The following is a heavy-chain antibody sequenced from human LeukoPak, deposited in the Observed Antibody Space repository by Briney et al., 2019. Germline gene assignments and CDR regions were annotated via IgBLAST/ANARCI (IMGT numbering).Heavy chain of an antibody. V-gene: IGHV4-34*01. J-gene: IGHJ4*02. Sequence: SETLSLTCAVYGGSFSGYYWSCLRQPPGKGLEWIGEINHSGITNYNPSLKSRVTISVDTSKNQFSLKLSSVTAADTAVYFCARGNYDYFDSWGQGTLVTVSS. D-gene: IGHD1-7*01. CDR2: INHSGIT. CDR3: ARGNYDYFDS. CDR1: GGSFSGYY.